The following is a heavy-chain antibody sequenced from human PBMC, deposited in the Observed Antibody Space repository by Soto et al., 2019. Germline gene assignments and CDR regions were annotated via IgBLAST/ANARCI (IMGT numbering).Heavy chain of an antibody. CDR2: IYYSGST. CDR3: ARVVGYSSGWYSFNYFDY. V-gene: IGHV4-59*01. CDR1: GCSIKTYS. J-gene: IGHJ4*02. Sequence: PSETLSLTCSVSGCSIKTYSWSWIRQPPGKGLEWIGYIYYSGSTNYNPSLKSRVTISVDTSKNQFSLKLSSVTAADTAVYYCARVVGYSSGWYSFNYFDYWGQGTLVTVSS. D-gene: IGHD6-19*01.